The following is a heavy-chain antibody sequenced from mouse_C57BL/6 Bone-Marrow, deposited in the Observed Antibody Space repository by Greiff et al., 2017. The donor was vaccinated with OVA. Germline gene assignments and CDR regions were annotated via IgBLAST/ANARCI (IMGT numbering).Heavy chain of an antibody. CDR3: TTVVATWRNYFDY. Sequence: EVMLVESGAELVRPGASVKLSCTASGFNIKDDYMHWVKQRPEQGLEWIGWIDPENGDTEYASKFQGKATITADTSSNTAYLQLSSLTSEDTAVYYCTTVVATWRNYFDYWGQGTTLTVSS. CDR1: GFNIKDDY. J-gene: IGHJ2*01. D-gene: IGHD1-1*01. V-gene: IGHV14-4*01. CDR2: IDPENGDT.